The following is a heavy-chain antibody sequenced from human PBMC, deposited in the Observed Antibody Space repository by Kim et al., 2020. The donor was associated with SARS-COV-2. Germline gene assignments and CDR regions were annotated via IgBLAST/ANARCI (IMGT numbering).Heavy chain of an antibody. CDR3: TITNGDEFYFDS. J-gene: IGHJ4*02. CDR1: GFTFSGSA. V-gene: IGHV3-73*01. Sequence: GGSLRLSCAASGFTFSGSAMHWVRQASGKGLEWVGRIRSKAYTYATAYAASVKGRFTISRDDSKNTAYLEMSSLKTEDTAVYYCTITNGDEFYFDSWGQGTLVTVSS. CDR2: IRSKAYTYAT. D-gene: IGHD4-17*01.